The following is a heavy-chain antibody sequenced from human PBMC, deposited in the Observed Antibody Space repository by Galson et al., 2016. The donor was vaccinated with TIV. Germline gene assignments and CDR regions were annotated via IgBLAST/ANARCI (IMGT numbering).Heavy chain of an antibody. CDR2: ISEDGTVK. CDR3: AREVTCGGACYYFDF. Sequence: SLRLSCAASGFTFSSQWMSRVRQAPGKGPDFVASISEDGTVKYYVDSVKGRFTISRDNAKNSLYLQMNDLRVEDTAFYHCAREVTCGGACYYFDFGGQGTLVTVSS. D-gene: IGHD2-21*02. V-gene: IGHV3-7*03. J-gene: IGHJ4*02. CDR1: GFTFSSQW.